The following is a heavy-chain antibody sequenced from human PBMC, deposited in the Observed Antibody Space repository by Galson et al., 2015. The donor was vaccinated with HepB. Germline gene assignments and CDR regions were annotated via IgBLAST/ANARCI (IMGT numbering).Heavy chain of an antibody. J-gene: IGHJ5*02. CDR3: AHRPQMATITGWFDP. V-gene: IGHV2-5*08. Sequence: PALEKPTQTLTLTCTFSGFSLSTSGMCVSWIRQPPGEALERLARLYWKGDKRYSPSLKSRLTITKDTSKKQVVLTMTNMDPVDTATYYCAHRPQMATITGWFDPWGQGTLVTVSS. CDR2: LYWKGDK. D-gene: IGHD5-24*01. CDR1: GFSLSTSGMC.